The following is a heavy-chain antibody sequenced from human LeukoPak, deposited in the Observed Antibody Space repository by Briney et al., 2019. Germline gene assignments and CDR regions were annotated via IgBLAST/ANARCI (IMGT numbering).Heavy chain of an antibody. CDR1: GYTFTSHG. V-gene: IGHV1-18*01. Sequence: ASVKVSCKASGYTFTSHGISWVRQAPGQGLEWMGWISAYNGNTNYAQKLQGRVTMTTDTSTSTAYMELRSLRSDDTAVYYCARMTRVVTEDDAFDIWGQGTMVTVSS. CDR2: ISAYNGNT. D-gene: IGHD3-3*01. CDR3: ARMTRVVTEDDAFDI. J-gene: IGHJ3*02.